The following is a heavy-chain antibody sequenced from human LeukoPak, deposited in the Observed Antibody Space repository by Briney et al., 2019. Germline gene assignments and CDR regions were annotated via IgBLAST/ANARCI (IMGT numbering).Heavy chain of an antibody. Sequence: GGSLRLSCAASGFTFSSYGMHWVRQAPGKGLEWVAVISYDGSNKYYADSVKGRFTISRDNSKNTLYLQMNSLRAGDTAVYYCAKDRYYYDSSAPDYWGQGTLVTVSS. J-gene: IGHJ4*02. CDR3: AKDRYYYDSSAPDY. CDR1: GFTFSSYG. D-gene: IGHD3-22*01. V-gene: IGHV3-30*18. CDR2: ISYDGSNK.